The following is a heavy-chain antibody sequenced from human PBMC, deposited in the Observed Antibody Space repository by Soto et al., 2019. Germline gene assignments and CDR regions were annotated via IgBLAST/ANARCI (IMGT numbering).Heavy chain of an antibody. CDR3: SKGVAFQCGYYSCRHDFDP. J-gene: IGHJ5*02. Sequence: PGGSLRLSCAASGFPFSSYGMNWVRQAPGKGLEWVSARSGSDGTTHYADSVRSRFTISRDNTNSAVFLQMNSLRVEDTGLYYCSKGVAFQCGYYSCRHDFDPWGQGALVTVSS. CDR1: GFPFSSYG. D-gene: IGHD3-3*01. V-gene: IGHV3-23*01. CDR2: RSGSDGTT.